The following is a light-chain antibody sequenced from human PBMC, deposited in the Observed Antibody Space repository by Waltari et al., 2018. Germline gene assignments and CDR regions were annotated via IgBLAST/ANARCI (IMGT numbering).Light chain of an antibody. V-gene: IGLV2-23*01. CDR3: CSYTSIGPVL. Sequence: QSALTQPASVSGSPGQSIAISCIGTSSDFWANNFLSWYQQPPGRAPKLMIHEGTKRPSGVSTRFSGSKSGNTASLTISGLQAEDEADYYCCSYTSIGPVLIGGGTKVTVL. J-gene: IGLJ2*01. CDR1: SSDFWANNF. CDR2: EGT.